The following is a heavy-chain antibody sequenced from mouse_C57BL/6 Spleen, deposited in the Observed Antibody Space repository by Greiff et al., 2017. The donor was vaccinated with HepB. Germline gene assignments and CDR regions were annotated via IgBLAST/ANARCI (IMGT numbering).Heavy chain of an antibody. D-gene: IGHD1-1*01. CDR3: AREEVYGFDY. CDR1: GYTFTDYY. J-gene: IGHJ2*01. V-gene: IGHV1-76*01. Sequence: QVQLKESGAELVRPGASVKLSCKASGYTFTDYYINWVKQRPGQGLEWIARIYPGSGNTYYNEKFKGKATLTAEKSSSTAYMQLSSLTSEDSAVYFCAREEVYGFDYWGQGTTLTVSS. CDR2: IYPGSGNT.